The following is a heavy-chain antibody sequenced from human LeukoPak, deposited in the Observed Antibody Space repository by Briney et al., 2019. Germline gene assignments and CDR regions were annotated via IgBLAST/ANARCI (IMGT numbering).Heavy chain of an antibody. Sequence: SVKVSCKASGGTFSSYAISWVRQAPGQGLEWMGGIIPIFGTANYAQKFQGRVTITADESTSTAYMELSSLRSEDTAVYYCACYYDSSGYRPSPDYWGQGTLITVSS. D-gene: IGHD3-22*01. V-gene: IGHV1-69*13. CDR1: GGTFSSYA. J-gene: IGHJ4*02. CDR2: IIPIFGTA. CDR3: ACYYDSSGYRPSPDY.